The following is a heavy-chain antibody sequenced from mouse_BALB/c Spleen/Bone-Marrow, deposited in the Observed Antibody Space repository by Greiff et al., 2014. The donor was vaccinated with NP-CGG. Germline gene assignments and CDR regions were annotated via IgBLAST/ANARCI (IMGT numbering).Heavy chain of an antibody. Sequence: EVKLMESGPELVKPGASMKISCKASGYSFTGYTMNWVKQSHGKNLEWIGLINPYNGGTSYNQKFKGKTTLTVDKSSSTAYMELRSLTSEDSAVYYCARGSNYVRYAMDYWGQGTSVTVSS. D-gene: IGHD2-5*01. V-gene: IGHV1-26*01. CDR1: GYSFTGYT. CDR3: ARGSNYVRYAMDY. J-gene: IGHJ4*01. CDR2: INPYNGGT.